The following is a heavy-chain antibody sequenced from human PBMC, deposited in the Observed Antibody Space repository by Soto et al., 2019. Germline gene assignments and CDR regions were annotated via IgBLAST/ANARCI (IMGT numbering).Heavy chain of an antibody. V-gene: IGHV4-30-4*01. CDR3: ARVRYGSGSPFDY. Sequence: SETLSLTCAVSGGSISSGDYYWGWIRQPPGKGLEWIGYIYYSGSTYYDPSLKSRVTISVDTSKNQFSLKLSSVTAADKAVYYCARVRYGSGSPFDYWGQGTLVTVSS. CDR1: GGSISSGDYY. J-gene: IGHJ4*02. D-gene: IGHD3-10*01. CDR2: IYYSGST.